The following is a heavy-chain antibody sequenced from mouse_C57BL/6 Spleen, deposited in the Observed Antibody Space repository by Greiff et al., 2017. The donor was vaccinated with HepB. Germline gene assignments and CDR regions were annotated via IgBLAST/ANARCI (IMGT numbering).Heavy chain of an antibody. CDR3: ARSSTVVAFDY. Sequence: EVQLQESGPGLVKPAQSLSLTCSVTGYSITSGYYWNWIRQFPGNKLEWMGYISYDGSNNYNPSLKNRITITRDTSKNQMFLKLNSVTTEDTATYYCARSSTVVAFDYWGQGTTLTVSS. D-gene: IGHD1-1*01. CDR1: GYSITSGYY. V-gene: IGHV3-6*01. J-gene: IGHJ2*01. CDR2: ISYDGSN.